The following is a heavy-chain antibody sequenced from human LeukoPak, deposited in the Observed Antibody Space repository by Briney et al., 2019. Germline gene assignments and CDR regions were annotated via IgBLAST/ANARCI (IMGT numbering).Heavy chain of an antibody. D-gene: IGHD2-15*01. CDR3: ARGAWATRLGS. Sequence: PSDTLSLTCAVYGESFNSYYWRWVRQPPGGGLEWIGEIYESGTTEYNPSLKSRATISMLPSKQQFSLSLSSVTAADTAVYYCARGAWATRLGSWGLGTPVIVSS. J-gene: IGHJ4*02. CDR1: GESFNSYY. V-gene: IGHV4-34*01. CDR2: IYESGTT.